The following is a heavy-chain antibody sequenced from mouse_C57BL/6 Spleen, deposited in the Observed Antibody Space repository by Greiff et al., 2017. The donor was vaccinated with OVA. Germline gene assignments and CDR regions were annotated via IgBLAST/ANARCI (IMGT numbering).Heavy chain of an antibody. Sequence: EVQLVESGAELVRPGASVKLSCTASGFNIKDDYMHWVKQRPEQGLEWIGWIDPENGDTESASKFQGKATITADTSSNTAYLQLSSLTSEDTAVYYCTTSRVTPWFAYWGQGTLVTVSA. CDR1: GFNIKDDY. CDR3: TTSRVTPWFAY. CDR2: IDPENGDT. J-gene: IGHJ3*01. D-gene: IGHD2-3*01. V-gene: IGHV14-4*01.